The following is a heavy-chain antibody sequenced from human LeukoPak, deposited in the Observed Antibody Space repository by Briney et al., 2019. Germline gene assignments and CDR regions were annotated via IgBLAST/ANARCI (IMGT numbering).Heavy chain of an antibody. J-gene: IGHJ6*02. V-gene: IGHV4-34*01. CDR3: AKLRIRGVFYYYGMDV. CDR1: GGSFSGYY. CDR2: INHSGST. D-gene: IGHD3-10*01. Sequence: SETLSPTCAVYGGSFSGYYWSWIRQPPGKGLEWIGEINHSGSTNYNPSLKSRVTISVDTSKNQFSLKLSSVTAADTAVYYCAKLRIRGVFYYYGMDVWGQGTTVTVSS.